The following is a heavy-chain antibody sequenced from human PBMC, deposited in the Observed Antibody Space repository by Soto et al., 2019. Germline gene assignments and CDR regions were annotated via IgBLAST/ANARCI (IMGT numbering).Heavy chain of an antibody. CDR3: ARLAAAGTNDDY. D-gene: IGHD6-13*01. CDR1: GYTFTGYY. CDR2: INPNSGGT. J-gene: IGHJ4*02. V-gene: IGHV1-2*04. Sequence: ASVKVSCKASGYTFTGYYMHWVLQAPGQGLEWMGWINPNSGGTNYAQKFQGWVTMTRDTSISTAYMELSRLRSDDTAVYYCARLAAAGTNDDYWGQGTLVTVSS.